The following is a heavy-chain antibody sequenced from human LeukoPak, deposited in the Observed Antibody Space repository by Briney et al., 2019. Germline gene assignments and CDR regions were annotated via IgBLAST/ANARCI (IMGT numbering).Heavy chain of an antibody. CDR1: GGIFKSYV. CDR2: VIPSLGTA. Sequence: SVKVSCKASGGIFKSYVMSWMRQAPGQGPEWMGRVIPSLGTANYAQKFQGRVTITTDESTSTAYMELSSLRSEDTAVYYCARGVAPTGGSDYWGQGTLVTVSS. D-gene: IGHD3-10*01. CDR3: ARGVAPTGGSDY. V-gene: IGHV1-69*11. J-gene: IGHJ4*02.